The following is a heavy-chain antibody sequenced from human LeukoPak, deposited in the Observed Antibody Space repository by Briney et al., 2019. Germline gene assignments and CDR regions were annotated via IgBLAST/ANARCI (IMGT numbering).Heavy chain of an antibody. CDR2: ISGSGGST. CDR3: AKVSVEEMATTEYYFDY. CDR1: GFNFSSYA. D-gene: IGHD5-24*01. V-gene: IGHV3-23*01. Sequence: GGSLRLSCAASGFNFSSYAMSWVRQAPGKGLECVSAISGSGGSTYYADSVKGRFTISRDNSKNTLYLQMNSLRAEDTAVYYCAKVSVEEMATTEYYFDYWGQGTLVTVSS. J-gene: IGHJ4*02.